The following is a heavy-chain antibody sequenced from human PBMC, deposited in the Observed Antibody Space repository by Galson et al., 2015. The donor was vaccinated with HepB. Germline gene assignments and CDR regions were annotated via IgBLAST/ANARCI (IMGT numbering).Heavy chain of an antibody. CDR3: ATRVAGTDYYYYYMDV. CDR1: GFTFSSYA. J-gene: IGHJ6*03. Sequence: SLRLSCAASGFTFSSYAMSWVRQAPGKGLEWVSAISGSGGSTYYADSVKGRFTISRDNSKNTLYLQMNSLRAEDTAVYYCATRVAGTDYYYYYMDVWGKGTTVTVSS. V-gene: IGHV3-23*01. D-gene: IGHD6-19*01. CDR2: ISGSGGST.